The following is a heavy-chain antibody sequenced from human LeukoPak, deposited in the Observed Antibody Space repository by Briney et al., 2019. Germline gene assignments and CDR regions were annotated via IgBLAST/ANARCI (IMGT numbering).Heavy chain of an antibody. J-gene: IGHJ5*02. CDR3: ARGPQFSGPGWFDP. Sequence: PGGSLRLSCAASGFTFSGYVMTWVRQAPGKGLGCVSFITSSSSHIYYADSVKGRFTISRDNTKDSLYLQMNSLRAEDTAIYYCARGPQFSGPGWFDPWGQGTLVTVSS. CDR1: GFTFSGYV. CDR2: ITSSSSHI. V-gene: IGHV3-21*01. D-gene: IGHD3-10*01.